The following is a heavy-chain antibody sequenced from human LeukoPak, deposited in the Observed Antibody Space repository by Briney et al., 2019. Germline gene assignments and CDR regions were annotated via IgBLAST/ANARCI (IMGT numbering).Heavy chain of an antibody. J-gene: IGHJ4*02. V-gene: IGHV3-74*01. CDR2: INGAGSST. CDR3: ARHLGTYSDH. CDR1: GFTFSSHW. Sequence: GGSLRLSCAASGFTFSSHWMHWVRQAPGKGLVWVSRINGAGSSTSYADSVKGRFTVSRDNAKNTLHLQVNSLRADDSAVYYCARHLGTYSDHWGQGTLVTVSS. D-gene: IGHD7-27*01.